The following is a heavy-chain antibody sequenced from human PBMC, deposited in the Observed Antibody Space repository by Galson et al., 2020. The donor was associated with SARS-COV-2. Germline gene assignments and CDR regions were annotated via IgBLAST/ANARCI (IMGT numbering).Heavy chain of an antibody. J-gene: IGHJ6*03. CDR3: AIRFGGLGYMDV. CDR1: GFTFSNAW. D-gene: IGHD3-10*01. CDR2: IKRRIYGETT. V-gene: IGHV3-15*01. Sequence: GESLKIFCAFPGFTFSNAWMIWVRQAPGNGLEWVGLIKRRIYGETTDYAAFVKGRFIISRDDLKNTLYLHMNGLKTEDTGVYYCAIRFGGLGYMDVWGKGTTVTVSS.